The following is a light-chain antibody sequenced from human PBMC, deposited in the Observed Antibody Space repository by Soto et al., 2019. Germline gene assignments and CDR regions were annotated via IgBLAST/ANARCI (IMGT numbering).Light chain of an antibody. CDR3: QSYDSSLSGV. J-gene: IGLJ2*01. CDR2: GNS. V-gene: IGLV1-40*01. Sequence: QAVVTQPPSVSGAPGQTVTISCTGSSSNVGAGYDVHWYQQLPGTAPKLLIYGNSNRPSGVPDRFSGSKSGTSASLALPGLQDEDEADYYCQSYDSSLSGVFGGGTKLTVL. CDR1: SSNVGAGYD.